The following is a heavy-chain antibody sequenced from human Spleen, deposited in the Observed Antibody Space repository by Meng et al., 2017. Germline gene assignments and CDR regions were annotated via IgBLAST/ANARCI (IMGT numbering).Heavy chain of an antibody. CDR2: INHSGST. Sequence: QVKLQHVVAGLFKPSETSSPDCAVYGGSFSVYFWSWIRQPPGKGLEWIGEINHSGSTNYNPSLKSRVTISVDTYQNNLSLKLSSVTAADSAVYYCARGPTTMAHDFDYWGQGTLVTVSS. CDR1: GGSFSVYF. J-gene: IGHJ4*02. V-gene: IGHV4-34*01. CDR3: ARGPTTMAHDFDY. D-gene: IGHD4-11*01.